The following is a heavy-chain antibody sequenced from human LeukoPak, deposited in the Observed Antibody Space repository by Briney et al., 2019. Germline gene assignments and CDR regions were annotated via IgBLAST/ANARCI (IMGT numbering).Heavy chain of an antibody. Sequence: GGSLRLSCAGSGFTFSSYAMSWVRQAPGKGLEGVSAISGSGGSTYYADSVKGRFTISRDNSKNTLYLQINSLRAEDTAVYSCAKAGYSSGWSNWGQGTLVTVSS. J-gene: IGHJ4*02. D-gene: IGHD6-19*01. CDR2: ISGSGGST. CDR1: GFTFSSYA. CDR3: AKAGYSSGWSN. V-gene: IGHV3-23*01.